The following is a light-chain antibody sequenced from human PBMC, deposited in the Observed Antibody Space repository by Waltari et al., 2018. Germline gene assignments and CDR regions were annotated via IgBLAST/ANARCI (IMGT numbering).Light chain of an antibody. V-gene: IGLV2-11*01. CDR3: CSYAGSYTWV. CDR1: SSDVGGYNY. J-gene: IGLJ3*02. Sequence: QSALPQPRSVSGSPGQSVTISCTGTSSDVGGYNYVSWYQQHPAKAPKLMIYDVSKRPSGVPDRFSGSKSGNTASLTISGLQAEDEADYYCCSYAGSYTWVFGGGTKLTVL. CDR2: DVS.